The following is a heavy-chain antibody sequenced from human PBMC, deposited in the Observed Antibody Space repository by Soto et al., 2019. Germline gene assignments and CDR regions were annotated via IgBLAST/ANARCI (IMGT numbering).Heavy chain of an antibody. CDR3: ARVGPPLDY. J-gene: IGHJ4*02. CDR2: ISGSGGTT. V-gene: IGHV3-23*01. CDR1: GFTFSRHS. Sequence: GGSLRLSCTASGFTFSRHSMSWVRQAPGKGLEWVSAISGSGGTTYYADSVKGRFTISRDNSKNIYYLQLNSLRAEDTAVYYCARVGPPLDYWGQGTLVTVSS.